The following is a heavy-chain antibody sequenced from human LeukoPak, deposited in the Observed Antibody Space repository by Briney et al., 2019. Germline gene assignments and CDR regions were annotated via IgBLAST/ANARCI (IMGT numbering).Heavy chain of an antibody. CDR3: ARGVYNHFDY. CDR1: GGSISSGGYY. Sequence: SETLSLTCTVSGGSISSGGYYWSRIRQHPGKGLEWIGYIYYSGGTYYNPSLKSRVTISVDTSKSQFSLKLSSVTAADTALYYCARGVYNHFDYWGQGTLVTVSS. V-gene: IGHV4-31*03. J-gene: IGHJ4*02. D-gene: IGHD5/OR15-5a*01. CDR2: IYYSGGT.